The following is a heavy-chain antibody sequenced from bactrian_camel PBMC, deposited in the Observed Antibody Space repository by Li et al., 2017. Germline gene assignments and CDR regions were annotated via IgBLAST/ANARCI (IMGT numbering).Heavy chain of an antibody. CDR3: ASDPTLILVAGGSVFGH. J-gene: IGHJ4*01. CDR2: VDSDGSNT. CDR1: GFTFSSTFSFSSSY. Sequence: HVQLVESGGGLVQPGGSLRLSCAASGFTFSSTFSFSSSYMSWVRQGPGKGLEWVSSVDSDGSNTKYADSVKGRFTISRDNAKNTVYLQMNSLKSEDTALYYCASDPTLILVAGGSVFGHWGQGTQVTVS. D-gene: IGHD6*01. V-gene: IGHV3-2*01.